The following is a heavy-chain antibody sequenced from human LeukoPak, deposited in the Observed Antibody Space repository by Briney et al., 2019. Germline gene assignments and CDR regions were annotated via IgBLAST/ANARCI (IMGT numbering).Heavy chain of an antibody. CDR2: IYYSGST. CDR3: ARNQAVAANRGALDI. D-gene: IGHD6-19*01. J-gene: IGHJ3*02. V-gene: IGHV4-28*01. CDR1: GYSISSNNW. Sequence: SETLSLTCAVSGYSISSNNWWAWIRQPPGKGLEWIGYIYYSGSTYYNPYNPSLTSRVTMSVDTTKNQFSLKLDSVTEKDTAMYYCARNQAVAANRGALDIWGQGTMVTVSS.